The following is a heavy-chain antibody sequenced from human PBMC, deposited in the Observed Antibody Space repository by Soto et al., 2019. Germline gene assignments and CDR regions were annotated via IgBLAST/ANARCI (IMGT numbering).Heavy chain of an antibody. V-gene: IGHV1-18*04. CDR2: ISAYNGNT. D-gene: IGHD2-21*02. Sequence: RASVKVSCKASGYTFTSYGISWVRQAPGQGLEWMGWISAYNGNTNYAQKLQGRVTMTTDTSTSTAYMELRSLRSDDTAVYYCARDESSYCGGDCYDYYYYGMDVWGQGTTVTVSS. CDR3: ARDESSYCGGDCYDYYYYGMDV. J-gene: IGHJ6*02. CDR1: GYTFTSYG.